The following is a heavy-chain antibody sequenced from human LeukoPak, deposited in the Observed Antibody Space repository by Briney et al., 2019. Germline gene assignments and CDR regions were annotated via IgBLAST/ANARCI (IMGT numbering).Heavy chain of an antibody. D-gene: IGHD1-26*01. CDR2: ISSSGSTI. CDR3: ARVRGGSGRFYAADAFDI. J-gene: IGHJ3*02. Sequence: GGSLRLSCAASGFTFSDYYMSWIRQAPGKGLEWVSYISSSGSTIYYADSVKGRFTISRDNAKSTLYLQMNSLRAEDTAVYYCARVRGGSGRFYAADAFDIWRQGTMVTVSS. CDR1: GFTFSDYY. V-gene: IGHV3-11*04.